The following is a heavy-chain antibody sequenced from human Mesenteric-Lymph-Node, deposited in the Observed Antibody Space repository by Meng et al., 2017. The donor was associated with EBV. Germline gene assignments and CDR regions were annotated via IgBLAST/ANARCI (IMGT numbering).Heavy chain of an antibody. Sequence: VQLVESGGGLAKLGGSLRLSCAASGFTFSDYTMNWVRQAPGKGLEWVSSISSRSSYIYYADSVKGRFTISRDNGENALYLQMNSLRDEDTAVYYCAKDEAVGFWGQGTLVTVSS. V-gene: IGHV3-21*01. CDR2: ISSRSSYI. CDR1: GFTFSDYT. J-gene: IGHJ4*02. CDR3: AKDEAVGF.